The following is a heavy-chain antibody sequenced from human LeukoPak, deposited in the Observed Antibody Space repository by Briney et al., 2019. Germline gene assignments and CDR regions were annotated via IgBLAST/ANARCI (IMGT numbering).Heavy chain of an antibody. V-gene: IGHV1-18*01. J-gene: IGHJ5*02. D-gene: IGHD2-8*02. CDR3: ARDVEGEAGTGGFDP. CDR1: GYTFTSYG. Sequence: ASVKVSCKASGYTFTSYGISWVRQAPGQGLEWMGWISAYNGNTNYAQKLQGRVTMTTDTSTSTAYMELRSLRSDDTAVYYCARDVEGEAGTGGFDPWGQGTLVTVSS. CDR2: ISAYNGNT.